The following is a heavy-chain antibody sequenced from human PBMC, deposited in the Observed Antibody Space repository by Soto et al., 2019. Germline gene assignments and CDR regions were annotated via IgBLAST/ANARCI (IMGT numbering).Heavy chain of an antibody. Sequence: GGSLRLSCTDSGVTFSRNGMSWVCHAPWKGLELDANTTYDGPEHYYVGTMKGRFTISRDNAKQSLFLHMNSLRAEDTAVYYCETEKAAAHFDYWGRGILVTVSS. D-gene: IGHD6-13*01. J-gene: IGHJ4*02. CDR3: ETEKAAAHFDY. CDR2: TTYDGPEH. CDR1: GVTFSRNG. V-gene: IGHV3-7*03.